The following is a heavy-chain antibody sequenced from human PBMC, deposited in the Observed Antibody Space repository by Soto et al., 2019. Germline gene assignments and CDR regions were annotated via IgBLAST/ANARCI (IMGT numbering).Heavy chain of an antibody. D-gene: IGHD3-9*01. CDR2: IYPGDSDT. CDR3: ARKDSLSAFDY. J-gene: IGHJ4*02. Sequence: GESLKISFKGSGYSFTTYWICWVRQMSVKGLEWMGIIYPGDSDTRYSPSFQGQVTISADKYISTAYLQCRILKASDTAMYYCARKDSLSAFDYLGQRTLVTVSS. CDR1: GYSFTTYW. V-gene: IGHV5-51*01.